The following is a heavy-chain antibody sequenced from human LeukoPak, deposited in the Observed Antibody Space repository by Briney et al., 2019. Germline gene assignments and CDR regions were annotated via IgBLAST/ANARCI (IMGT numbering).Heavy chain of an antibody. CDR1: GFTFSSYE. J-gene: IGHJ4*02. Sequence: GGSLRLSCAASGFTFSSYEMNWVRQAPGKGLEWVSYISSSGSTIYYADSVKGRFTISRDNAKNSLYLQMNSLRAEDTAVYYCTTGFSPCYYDSSGYYYGDPQRYCDYWGQGTLVTVSS. CDR3: TTGFSPCYYDSSGYYYGDPQRYCDY. D-gene: IGHD3-22*01. CDR2: ISSSGSTI. V-gene: IGHV3-48*03.